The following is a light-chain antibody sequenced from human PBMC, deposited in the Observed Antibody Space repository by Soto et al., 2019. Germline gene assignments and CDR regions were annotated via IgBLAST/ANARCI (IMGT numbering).Light chain of an antibody. CDR2: EGT. CDR1: SSDVGSYDL. Sequence: QSALTQPASVSGSPGQSITISCTGTSSDVGSYDLVSWFQHHPGEAPKLMIYEGTKRPSGVSNRFSGSKSGNTASLTISGLQTDDEADYYCCSYTSSSTYVFGTGTKVTVL. V-gene: IGLV2-14*02. CDR3: CSYTSSSTYV. J-gene: IGLJ1*01.